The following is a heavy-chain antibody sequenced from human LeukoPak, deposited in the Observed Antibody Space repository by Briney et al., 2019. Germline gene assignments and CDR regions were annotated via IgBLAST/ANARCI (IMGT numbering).Heavy chain of an antibody. CDR3: ARSSYYAPLDY. CDR2: IYYSGST. CDR1: GGSISSGDYY. V-gene: IGHV4-30-4*08. J-gene: IGHJ4*02. D-gene: IGHD2/OR15-2a*01. Sequence: SETLSLTCTVSGGSISSGDYYWSWIRQPPGKGLEWIGYIYYSGSTYYNPSLTSRVTISVDTSKNQFSLKLSSVTAADTAVYYCARSSYYAPLDYWGQGTLVIVSS.